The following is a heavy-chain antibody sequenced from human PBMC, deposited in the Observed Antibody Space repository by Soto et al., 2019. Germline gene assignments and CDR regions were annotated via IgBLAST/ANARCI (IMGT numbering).Heavy chain of an antibody. CDR3: ALSEVYCSGGSCYSGY. J-gene: IGHJ4*03. V-gene: IGHV1-18*01. CDR2: IIPIFGNT. CDR1: GGTFSSYA. D-gene: IGHD2-15*01. Sequence: VSMKVSCKASGGTFSSYAISRVRQAPGQGLEWMGGIIPIFGNTNYAQKLQGRVTMTTDTSTSTAYMELRSLRSDDTAVYYCALSEVYCSGGSCYSGYWGQGTLVSVSS.